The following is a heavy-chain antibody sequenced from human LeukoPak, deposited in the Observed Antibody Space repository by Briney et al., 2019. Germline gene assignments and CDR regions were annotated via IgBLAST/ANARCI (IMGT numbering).Heavy chain of an antibody. Sequence: PSETLSLTCTVSGGSISSYYWSGIRQPPGKGLEWIGYIYYSGSTNYNPSLKSRVTISVDTSKNQFSLKLSSVTAADTAVYYCARQGADGYSPYYFDYWGQGTLVTVSS. CDR1: GGSISSYY. V-gene: IGHV4-59*08. CDR3: ARQGADGYSPYYFDY. J-gene: IGHJ4*02. CDR2: IYYSGST. D-gene: IGHD5-24*01.